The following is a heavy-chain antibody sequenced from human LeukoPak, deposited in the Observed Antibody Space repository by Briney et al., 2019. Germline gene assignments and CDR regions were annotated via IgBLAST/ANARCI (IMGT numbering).Heavy chain of an antibody. V-gene: IGHV1-18*04. D-gene: IGHD3-16*01. CDR1: GYSFIGYY. Sequence: ASVKVSCKASGYSFIGYYMHWVRQAPGQGLEWMGWISAYNGNTNYAQKLQGRVTMTTDTSTSTAYMELRSLRSDDTAVYYCARGEDWFDPWGQGTLVTVSS. CDR2: ISAYNGNT. J-gene: IGHJ5*02. CDR3: ARGEDWFDP.